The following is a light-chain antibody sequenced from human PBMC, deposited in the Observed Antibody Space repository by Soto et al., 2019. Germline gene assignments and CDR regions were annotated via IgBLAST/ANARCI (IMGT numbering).Light chain of an antibody. V-gene: IGKV3-11*01. CDR1: ESVTNY. Sequence: EIVLTQSPATLSLSPGERGTLSCRASESVTNYLAWYQQKPGQAPRLLVYDVSNRATGIPARFSGGGSGTDFTLTISNLEPEDFAVYYCQQRSNWPPWTFGQGTKVDI. J-gene: IGKJ1*01. CDR2: DVS. CDR3: QQRSNWPPWT.